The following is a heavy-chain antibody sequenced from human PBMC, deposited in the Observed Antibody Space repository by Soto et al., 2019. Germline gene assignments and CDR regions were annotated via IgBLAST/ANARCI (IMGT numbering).Heavy chain of an antibody. D-gene: IGHD6-19*01. CDR1: GGSISGFY. V-gene: IGHV4-59*01. J-gene: IGHJ4*02. CDR2: IYYSGST. CDR3: ACCLIRGSHYSGGWYDFDS. Sequence: PSETLSLTCTVSGGSISGFYWSWIRQPPGKGLEWIGYIYYSGSTNYNTSLKSRVTISVDTSKNQFSLKLSSVTAADSAVYYCACCLIRGSHYSGGWYDFDSGGQGTQVTSPQ.